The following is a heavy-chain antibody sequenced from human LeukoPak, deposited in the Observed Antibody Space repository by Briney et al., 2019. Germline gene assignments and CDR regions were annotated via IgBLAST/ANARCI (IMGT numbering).Heavy chain of an antibody. CDR2: IKQDGSEK. V-gene: IGHV3-7*01. CDR1: GFTLTSYW. CDR3: ARGGVWYQPVDY. D-gene: IGHD2-2*01. J-gene: IGHJ4*02. Sequence: GGSLRLSCAASGFTLTSYWLTWVRQAPGKGLEWVANIKQDGSEKYYVDSVKGRFSISRDNAKNSLFLQMSSLRAEDTAVYYCARGGVWYQPVDYWGQGTLVTVSS.